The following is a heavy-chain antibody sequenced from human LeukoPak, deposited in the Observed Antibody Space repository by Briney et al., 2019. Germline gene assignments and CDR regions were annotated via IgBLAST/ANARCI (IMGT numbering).Heavy chain of an antibody. CDR3: ARQGLVRIRHLDY. D-gene: IGHD3/OR15-3a*01. J-gene: IGHJ4*02. CDR1: GGSISSSSYY. CDR2: IYYSGST. V-gene: IGHV4-39*01. Sequence: TSETLSLTCTVSGGSISSSSYYWGWIRQPPGKGLEWIGRIYYSGSTYYNPSLKSRVTISVDTSKNKFSLKLSSVTAADTAVYYCARQGLVRIRHLDYWGQGTLVTVSS.